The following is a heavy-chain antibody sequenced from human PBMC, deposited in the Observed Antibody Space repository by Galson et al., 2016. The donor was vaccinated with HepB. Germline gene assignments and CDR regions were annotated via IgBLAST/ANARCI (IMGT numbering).Heavy chain of an antibody. J-gene: IGHJ4*02. Sequence: SLRLSCAASGFSFLSYAMHWVRQAPGKGLEWVALMSHDGGNKQYADSVKGRFTISRDNSKNTLYLQMNSLRPEDTAVYYCARGDGRGSYLVDYWGQGTLLIVSS. CDR1: GFSFLSYA. V-gene: IGHV3-30-3*01. D-gene: IGHD3-10*01. CDR2: MSHDGGNK. CDR3: ARGDGRGSYLVDY.